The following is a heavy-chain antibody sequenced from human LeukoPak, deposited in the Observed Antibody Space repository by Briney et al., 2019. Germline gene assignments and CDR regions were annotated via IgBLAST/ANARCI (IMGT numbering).Heavy chain of an antibody. D-gene: IGHD4-17*01. V-gene: IGHV3-23*01. CDR1: GFTFSSYA. J-gene: IGHJ5*02. CDR2: ISGSGGST. Sequence: GGSLRLSCAASGFTFSSYAMSWVRQAPGKGLEWASAISGSGGSTYYADSVKGRFTISRDNSKNTLYLQMNSPRPEDTAIYYCAKDRGDYTNWFDPWGQGTLVTVSS. CDR3: AKDRGDYTNWFDP.